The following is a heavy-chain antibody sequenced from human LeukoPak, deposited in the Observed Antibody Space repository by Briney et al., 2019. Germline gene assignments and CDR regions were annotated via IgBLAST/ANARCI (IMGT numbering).Heavy chain of an antibody. D-gene: IGHD6-13*01. CDR3: ARAAYSSSWCPFDY. J-gene: IGHJ4*02. CDR1: GGSISSYY. CDR2: IYYSGST. Sequence: PSETLSLTCTVSGGSISSYYWSWIRQPPGKGLEWIGYIYYSGSTYYNPSLKSRVTISVDTSKNQFSLKLSSVTAADTAVYYCARAAYSSSWCPFDYWGQGTLVTVSS. V-gene: IGHV4-59*12.